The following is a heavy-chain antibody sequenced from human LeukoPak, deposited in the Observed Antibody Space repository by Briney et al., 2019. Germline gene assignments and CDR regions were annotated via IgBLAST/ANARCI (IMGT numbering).Heavy chain of an antibody. J-gene: IGHJ4*02. CDR1: GYTFTSYG. Sequence: ASVKVSCKASGYTFTSYGISWVRQAPGQGLEWMGWISAYNGNTNYAQKLQGGVTMTTDTSTSTAYMELRSLRSDDTAVYYCARDDSMVRGVLFPHFDYWGQGTLVTVSS. V-gene: IGHV1-18*01. CDR3: ARDDSMVRGVLFPHFDY. D-gene: IGHD3-10*01. CDR2: ISAYNGNT.